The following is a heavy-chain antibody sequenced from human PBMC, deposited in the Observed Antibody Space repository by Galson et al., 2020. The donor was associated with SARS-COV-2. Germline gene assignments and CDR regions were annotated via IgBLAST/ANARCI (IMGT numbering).Heavy chain of an antibody. V-gene: IGHV4-30-2*01. CDR3: ARLHYGEYAPEAFDI. CDR1: GTSISGGSYS. Sequence: SETLSLTCAVSGTSISGGSYSWNWIRQPPGKGLEWIGYISHSGGTYYNPSLKSRVTTSGDRSKNQFSLRLSSVTAADAAGYFCARLHYGEYAPEAFDIWGPGTRVTVAS. D-gene: IGHD4-17*01. CDR2: ISHSGGT. J-gene: IGHJ3*02.